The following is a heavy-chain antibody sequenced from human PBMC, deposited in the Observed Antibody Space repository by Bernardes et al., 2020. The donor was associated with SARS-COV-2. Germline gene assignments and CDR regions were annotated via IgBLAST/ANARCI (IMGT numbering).Heavy chain of an antibody. CDR3: ATIAAAGHTVLYYYGMDV. CDR1: GFTFSSYW. Sequence: GGSLRLSCAASGFTFSSYWMTWVRQAPGKGLEWVANIKQDGNEKYYVDSVKGRFTISRDNAKNSLYLQMDSLRDEDTAVYYCATIAAAGHTVLYYYGMDVWGQGTTVTVSS. D-gene: IGHD6-13*01. V-gene: IGHV3-7*01. J-gene: IGHJ6*02. CDR2: IKQDGNEK.